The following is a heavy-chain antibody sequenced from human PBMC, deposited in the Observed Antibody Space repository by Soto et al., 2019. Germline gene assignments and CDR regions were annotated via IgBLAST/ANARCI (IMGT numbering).Heavy chain of an antibody. CDR1: GFALTTSGVG. V-gene: IGHV2-5*02. D-gene: IGHD3-3*01. CDR3: AHRVLRTVFGLVTTTAIYFDF. CDR2: IYWDDDK. J-gene: IGHJ4*02. Sequence: QITLNESGPTPVKPRQTLTLTCTFSGFALTTSGVGVGWIRQSPGKAPEWLALIYWDDDKRYSPSLKSRLTITKETSKNQVVLTMADLDPADTAIYYCAHRVLRTVFGLVTTTAIYFDFWGQGTPVAVSS.